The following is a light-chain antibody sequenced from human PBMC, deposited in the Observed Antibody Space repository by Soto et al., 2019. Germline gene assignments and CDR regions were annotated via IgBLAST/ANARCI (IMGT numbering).Light chain of an antibody. CDR3: QKYNSAPPLT. V-gene: IGKV1-27*01. Sequence: DIQMTQSPSSLSASVGDRVTITCRASQGISNYLAWYQQKPGKVPKLLIYAASTLQSGVPSRFSGSGSGTDFALTISSLQPEDVATYYCQKYNSAPPLTFGGGTKVEIK. CDR2: AAS. J-gene: IGKJ4*01. CDR1: QGISNY.